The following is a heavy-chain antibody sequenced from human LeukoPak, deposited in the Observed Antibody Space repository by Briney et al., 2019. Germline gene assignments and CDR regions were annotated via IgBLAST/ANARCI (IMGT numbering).Heavy chain of an antibody. V-gene: IGHV4-34*01. CDR1: GVYFRGYY. J-gene: IGHJ5*02. D-gene: IGHD3-10*01. Sequence: SETLSLTCAVYGVYFRGYYWSWLRQPPGKGLEGVGEINHSGSTNYNPSLKSRVTISVDTSKHQFSLKLSSVTAADTAVYYCARGQGKVRGVQWFDPWGQGTLVTVSS. CDR2: INHSGST. CDR3: ARGQGKVRGVQWFDP.